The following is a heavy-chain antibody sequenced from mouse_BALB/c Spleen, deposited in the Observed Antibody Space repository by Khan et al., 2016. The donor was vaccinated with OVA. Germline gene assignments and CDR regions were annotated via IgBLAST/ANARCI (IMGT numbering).Heavy chain of an antibody. CDR2: IFPGTGTT. CDR3: ARSYFGNYEFAY. Sequence: QVQLQQSGAELVKPGASVKLSSKTSGYTFTSYWIQWVKQRPGQGLGWIGQIFPGTGTTYSNENFKAKATLTVDTSSSTAYMQLSSLTSEDSAVYFCARSYFGNYEFAYWGQGTLVTVSA. J-gene: IGHJ3*01. D-gene: IGHD2-1*01. V-gene: IGHV1S132*01. CDR1: GYTFTSYW.